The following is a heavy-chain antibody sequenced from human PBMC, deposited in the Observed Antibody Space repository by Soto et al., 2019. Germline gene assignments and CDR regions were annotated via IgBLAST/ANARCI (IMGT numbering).Heavy chain of an antibody. J-gene: IGHJ4*02. D-gene: IGHD3-22*01. CDR2: ISGSGGST. CDR3: AKHTTSIWDYDSSGYKYYFDY. V-gene: IGHV3-23*01. Sequence: QPGGSLRLSCAASGFTFSSYAMSWVRQAPGKGLEWVSAISGSGGSTYYADSVKGRFTISRDNSKNTLYLQMNSLRAEDTAVYYCAKHTTSIWDYDSSGYKYYFDYWGQGTLVTVSS. CDR1: GFTFSSYA.